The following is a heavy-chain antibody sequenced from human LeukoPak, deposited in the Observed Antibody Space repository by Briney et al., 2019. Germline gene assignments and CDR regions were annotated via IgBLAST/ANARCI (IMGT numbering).Heavy chain of an antibody. CDR2: IYYSGST. CDR1: GGSMKSYY. Sequence: PSETLSLTCTVSGGSMKSYYWNWIRQPPGKGLEWIGYIYYSGSTNYNPSLKSRVTISVDTSKNQFSLKLSSVTAADTAVYYCARALQTDAFDIWGQGTMVTVSS. CDR3: ARALQTDAFDI. J-gene: IGHJ3*02. V-gene: IGHV4-59*01.